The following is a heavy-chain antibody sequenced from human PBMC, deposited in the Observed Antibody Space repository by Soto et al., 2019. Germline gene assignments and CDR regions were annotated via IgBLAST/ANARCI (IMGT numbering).Heavy chain of an antibody. J-gene: IGHJ6*02. D-gene: IGHD3-3*02. CDR2: IYYSGST. CDR3: ARDHLDYARDV. CDR1: GSSISSGGYY. Sequence: SETLSLTCTFSGSSISSGGYYWSWIRQHPGKGLEWIGYIYYSGSTYYNPSLKSRVTISVDTSKNQFSLKLSSVTAADTAVYYCARDHLDYARDVWGQGTTVTVSS. V-gene: IGHV4-31*03.